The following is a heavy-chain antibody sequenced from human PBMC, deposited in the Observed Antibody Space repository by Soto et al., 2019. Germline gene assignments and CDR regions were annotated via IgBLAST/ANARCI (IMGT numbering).Heavy chain of an antibody. D-gene: IGHD1-26*01. CDR3: ARERRVNSGSYDKYYYYGMDV. CDR1: GYAFTSYG. J-gene: IGHJ6*02. CDR2: ISAYNGNT. V-gene: IGHV1-18*01. Sequence: ASVKVSCKASGYAFTSYGISWVRQAPGQRLEWMGWISAYNGNTNYAQKLQGRVTMTTDTSTSTAYIELRSLRSDDTAVYYCARERRVNSGSYDKYYYYGMDVWGQGTTVTVSS.